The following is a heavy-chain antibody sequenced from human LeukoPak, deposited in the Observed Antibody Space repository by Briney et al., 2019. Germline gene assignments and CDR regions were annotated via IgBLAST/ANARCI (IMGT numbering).Heavy chain of an antibody. D-gene: IGHD3-22*01. CDR2: INPDSGGT. CDR1: RYTFTGYY. J-gene: IGHJ4*02. V-gene: IGHV1-2*02. Sequence: GASVKVSCKASRYTFTGYYMYWVRQAPGQGLEWMGWINPDSGGTNYAQKFQGRVTMTRDTSISTAYMELSRLRSDDTAVYYCARGIESRGTMIVEALYYFDYWGQGTLVTVSS. CDR3: ARGIESRGTMIVEALYYFDY.